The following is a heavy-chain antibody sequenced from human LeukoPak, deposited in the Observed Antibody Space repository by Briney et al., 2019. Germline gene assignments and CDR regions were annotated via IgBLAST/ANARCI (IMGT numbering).Heavy chain of an antibody. Sequence: GESLKISCKGSGYSFTSYWIGWVRQMPGKGLEWMGIIYPGDSDTRYSPSFQGQVTISADKSISTAYLQWSSLKASDTAMYYCARAVVVAATKRDYYYMDVWGKGTTVTVSS. CDR3: ARAVVVAATKRDYYYMDV. CDR1: GYSFTSYW. D-gene: IGHD2-15*01. V-gene: IGHV5-51*01. J-gene: IGHJ6*03. CDR2: IYPGDSDT.